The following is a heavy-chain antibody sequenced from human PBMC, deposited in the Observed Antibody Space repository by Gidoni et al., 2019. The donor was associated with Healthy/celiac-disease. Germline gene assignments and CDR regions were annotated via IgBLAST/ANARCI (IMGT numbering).Heavy chain of an antibody. V-gene: IGHV4-34*01. D-gene: IGHD3-22*01. CDR3: ARAASYYDSSGYYGEGYYFDY. J-gene: IGHJ4*02. CDR1: GGSFSGYY. CDR2: INHSGRT. Sequence: QVQLQQWGAGLLKPSETLSLTCAVYGGSFSGYYWSWIRQPPGKGLEWIGEINHSGRTNYNPSLKSRVTISVDTSKNQFSLKLSSVTAADTAVYYCARAASYYDSSGYYGEGYYFDYWGQGTLVTVSS.